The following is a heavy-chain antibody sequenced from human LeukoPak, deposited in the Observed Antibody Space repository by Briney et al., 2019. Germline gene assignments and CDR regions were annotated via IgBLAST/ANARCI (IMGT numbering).Heavy chain of an antibody. CDR3: ARAIYDGLRCYPDY. J-gene: IGHJ4*02. V-gene: IGHV1-18*01. D-gene: IGHD3-16*01. Sequence: ASVKVSCKASGYSFATYGIAWVRQAPGQGLEWMGWISVYNGDPNYAQRLQDRVTMTTDTSTNTAYMELRSLTSDDTGIYYCARAIYDGLRCYPDYWGQGSLVTVSS. CDR1: GYSFATYG. CDR2: ISVYNGDP.